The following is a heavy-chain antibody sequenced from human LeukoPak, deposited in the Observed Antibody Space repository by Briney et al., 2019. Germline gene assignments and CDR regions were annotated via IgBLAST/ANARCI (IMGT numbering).Heavy chain of an antibody. CDR2: IYSGGST. D-gene: IGHD6-13*01. Sequence: PGGSLRLSCAASGFTVSSNFMSWVRQAPGKGLEWVSVIYSGGSTYFADSVKGRFTISRHNSKNTVYLQMNSLRAEDTAVYYCASSIAAAAYFDYWGQGTLVTVSS. J-gene: IGHJ4*02. CDR1: GFTVSSNF. V-gene: IGHV3-53*04. CDR3: ASSIAAAAYFDY.